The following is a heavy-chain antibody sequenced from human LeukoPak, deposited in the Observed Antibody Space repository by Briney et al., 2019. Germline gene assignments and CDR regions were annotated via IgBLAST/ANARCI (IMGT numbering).Heavy chain of an antibody. CDR3: ARCRSSTSCYFLDY. V-gene: IGHV1-69*02. J-gene: IGHJ4*02. CDR1: GGTFNSYT. D-gene: IGHD2-2*01. CDR2: IIPILGIA. Sequence: GASVKVSCKASGGTFNSYTISWVRQAPGQGLEWMGRIIPILGIANYAQKFQGRVTITADKSTSTAYMELSSLRSEDTAVYYCARCRSSTSCYFLDYWGQGTLVTVSS.